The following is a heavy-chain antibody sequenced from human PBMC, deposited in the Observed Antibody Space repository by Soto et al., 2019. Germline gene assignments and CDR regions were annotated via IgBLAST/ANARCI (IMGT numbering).Heavy chain of an antibody. Sequence: ASVKVSCKASGYTFTSYGISWVRQAPGQGLEWMGWISAYNGNTNYAQKLQGRVTMTTDTSTSTAYMELRSLRSDDTAVYYCAREVEIVVVPNYYYYYGMDVWGQGTTVTVSS. V-gene: IGHV1-18*01. J-gene: IGHJ6*02. CDR2: ISAYNGNT. CDR3: AREVEIVVVPNYYYYYGMDV. CDR1: GYTFTSYG. D-gene: IGHD3-22*01.